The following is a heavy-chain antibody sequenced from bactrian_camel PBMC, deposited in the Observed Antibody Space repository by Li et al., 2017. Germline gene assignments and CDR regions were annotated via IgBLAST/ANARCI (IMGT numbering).Heavy chain of an antibody. CDR3: AASTTSCNYFRTYDPDY. CDR1: FSRTC. Sequence: VQLVESGGGSVQAGGSLRLSCAVPFSRTCLGWFRQAPGKAREGVAGIGMAKSDTYYADSVKGRFTISQDNAKNTAYLQMNSLNTDDTAMYYCAASTTSCNYFRTYDPDYWGQGTQVTVS. D-gene: IGHD4*01. J-gene: IGHJ4*01. V-gene: IGHV3S63*01. CDR2: IGMAKSDT.